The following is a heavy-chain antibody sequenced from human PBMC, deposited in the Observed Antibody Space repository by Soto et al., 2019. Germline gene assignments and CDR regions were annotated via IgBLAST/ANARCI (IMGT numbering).Heavy chain of an antibody. CDR3: AYSSTPFDY. Sequence: EVQLLESGGGLVQPGGSLRLSCAASGFTFSSYAMSWVRQAPGKGLEWVSAISGSGGSTYYADSVKGRFTIAGDNSTNTLYLQMNSLRAEDTAVYYCAYSSTPFDYWGQGTLVTVSS. D-gene: IGHD6-13*01. V-gene: IGHV3-23*01. CDR1: GFTFSSYA. J-gene: IGHJ4*02. CDR2: ISGSGGST.